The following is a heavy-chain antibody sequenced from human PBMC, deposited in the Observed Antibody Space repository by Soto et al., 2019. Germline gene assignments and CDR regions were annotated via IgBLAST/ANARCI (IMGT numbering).Heavy chain of an antibody. Sequence: SLRLSCAASGFTFSSYAMSWVRQAPGKGLEWVSAISGSGGSTYYADSVKGRFTISRDNSKNTLYLQMNSLRAEDTAVYYCATRYCSGGSCYPSGQGTLVTVSS. CDR3: ATRYCSGGSCYP. CDR1: GFTFSSYA. D-gene: IGHD2-15*01. V-gene: IGHV3-23*01. CDR2: ISGSGGST. J-gene: IGHJ5*02.